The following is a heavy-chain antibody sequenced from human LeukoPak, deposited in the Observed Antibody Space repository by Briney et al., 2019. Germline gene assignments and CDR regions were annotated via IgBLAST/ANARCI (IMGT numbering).Heavy chain of an antibody. D-gene: IGHD3-16*02. CDR3: ANHMITFGGVIVRLASFDY. CDR1: GFTFSNAW. J-gene: IGHJ4*02. Sequence: GGSLRLSCAASGFTFSNAWMSWVRQAPGKGLEWVGRIKSKTDGGTTDYAAPVKGRFTISRDNSKNTLYLQMNSLRAEDTAVYYCANHMITFGGVIVRLASFDYWGQGTLVTVSS. CDR2: IKSKTDGGTT. V-gene: IGHV3-15*01.